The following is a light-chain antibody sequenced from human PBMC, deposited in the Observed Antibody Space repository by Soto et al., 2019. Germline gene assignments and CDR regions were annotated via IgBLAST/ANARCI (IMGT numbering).Light chain of an antibody. V-gene: IGKV1-5*01. Sequence: DIQMTQSPSTLSGSVGDRVTITCRASQTISSWLAWYQQKPGKAPKLLIYDASSLESGVPSRFSGSGSGTEFTLTISSLQPDDFATYYCLLDFSYFWAFGQGTKVDIK. CDR1: QTISSW. CDR3: LLDFSYFWA. CDR2: DAS. J-gene: IGKJ1*01.